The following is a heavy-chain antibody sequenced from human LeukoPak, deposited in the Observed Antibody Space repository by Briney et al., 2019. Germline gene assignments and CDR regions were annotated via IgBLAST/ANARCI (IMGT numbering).Heavy chain of an antibody. Sequence: SETLSLTCGVSGYSISSNNWWGWIRQLPGKGLEWIGYIHYSGSAYYNPSLKSRVTMSVDTSKNQFSLKLNSVTAVDTAVYYCASRMYGSSGRYFHHWGQGTLVTVSS. J-gene: IGHJ1*01. V-gene: IGHV4-28*01. CDR3: ASRMYGSSGRYFHH. CDR1: GYSISSNNW. CDR2: IHYSGSA. D-gene: IGHD6-13*01.